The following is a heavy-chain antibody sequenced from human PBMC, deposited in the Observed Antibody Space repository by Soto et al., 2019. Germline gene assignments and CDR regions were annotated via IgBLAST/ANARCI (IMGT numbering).Heavy chain of an antibody. Sequence: QLQLQEPGPGLVKPSETLSLTCTVSGGSISVNNYYWAWIRQPPGKGLEWIGSLYYGGTTYYDPSVKSPVSISGGAASTQSSLQLRAVTTADTAVSDCAGWYCSSARCYFRPWDYWGQGTLVTVSS. CDR2: LYYGGTT. CDR3: AGWYCSSARCYFRPWDY. V-gene: IGHV4-39*01. D-gene: IGHD2-2*01. CDR1: GGSISVNNYY. J-gene: IGHJ4*02.